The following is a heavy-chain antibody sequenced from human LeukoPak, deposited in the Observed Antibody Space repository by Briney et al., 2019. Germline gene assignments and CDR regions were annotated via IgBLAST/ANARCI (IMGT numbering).Heavy chain of an antibody. V-gene: IGHV1-46*01. CDR1: GYSFSSYY. J-gene: IGHJ5*02. Sequence: GASVKVSCKASGYSFSSYYMHWVRQAPGQGLEWMGIINPSGGSTSYAQKFQGRVTMTRDTSTSTVYMDLSSLRSEDTAVYYCAGSYGDYAFDPWGQGTLVTVSS. CDR2: INPSGGST. CDR3: AGSYGDYAFDP. D-gene: IGHD4-17*01.